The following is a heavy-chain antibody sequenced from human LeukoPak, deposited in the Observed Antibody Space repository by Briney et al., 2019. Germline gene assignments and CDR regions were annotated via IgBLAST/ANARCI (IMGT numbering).Heavy chain of an antibody. CDR3: ARRPYSSSWYYFDY. Sequence: PGGSLRLSCAASGFTFTNYWMSWVRQAPGKGLEWVANIKLDGSQKDYVDSVKGRFTISRDNAKNSLYLQMNSLRGEDTAVYYCARRPYSSSWYYFDYWGQGTLVTVSS. J-gene: IGHJ4*02. D-gene: IGHD6-13*01. CDR1: GFTFTNYW. V-gene: IGHV3-7*01. CDR2: IKLDGSQK.